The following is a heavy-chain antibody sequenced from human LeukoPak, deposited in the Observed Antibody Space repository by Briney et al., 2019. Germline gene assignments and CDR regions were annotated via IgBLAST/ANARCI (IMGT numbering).Heavy chain of an antibody. CDR3: ARGRPLAGCESASCPDY. CDR1: GYTFTSYE. J-gene: IGHJ4*02. D-gene: IGHD2-2*01. V-gene: IGHV1-8*01. Sequence: ASVKVSCKASGYTFTSYEINWVRQATGQGLEWVGWMNPNTGNTGYAQKFQGRVTMSRNTSISTAYMELSSLRYEDTAVYYCARGRPLAGCESASCPDYWGQGTLVTVSS. CDR2: MNPNTGNT.